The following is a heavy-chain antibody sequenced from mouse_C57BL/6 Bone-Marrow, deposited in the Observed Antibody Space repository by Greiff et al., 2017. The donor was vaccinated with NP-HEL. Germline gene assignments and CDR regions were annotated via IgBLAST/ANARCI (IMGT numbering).Heavy chain of an antibody. J-gene: IGHJ2*01. Sequence: QVQLQQSGAELVRPGTSVKMSCKASGYTFTNYWIGWAKQRPGHGLEWIGEIYPGGGYTNYNEKFKGKATLTADKSSSTAYMQFSSLTAEDSAIYYCARLVYYDYYFDYWGQGTTLTVSS. D-gene: IGHD2-4*01. CDR3: ARLVYYDYYFDY. V-gene: IGHV1-63*01. CDR2: IYPGGGYT. CDR1: GYTFTNYW.